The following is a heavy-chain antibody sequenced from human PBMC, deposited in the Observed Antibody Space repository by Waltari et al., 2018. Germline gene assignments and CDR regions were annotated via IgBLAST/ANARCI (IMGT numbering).Heavy chain of an antibody. V-gene: IGHV3-30*01. CDR3: ARDKTDSSGWYGEDY. J-gene: IGHJ4*02. Sequence: QVQLVESGGGVVQPGRSLRLSCAASGLTVSSYAMHWVRQAPGKGLEWVAVISYDGSNKHYADSVKGRFTISRDNSKNTLYLQMNSLRAEDTAVYYCARDKTDSSGWYGEDYWGQGTLVTVSS. CDR1: GLTVSSYA. CDR2: ISYDGSNK. D-gene: IGHD6-19*01.